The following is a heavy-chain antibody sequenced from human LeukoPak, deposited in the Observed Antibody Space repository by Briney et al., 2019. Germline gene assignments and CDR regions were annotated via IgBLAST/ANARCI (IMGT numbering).Heavy chain of an antibody. CDR1: GFTFSSSS. V-gene: IGHV3-48*01. Sequence: GGSLRLSCAASGFTFSSSSMTWVRQAPGKGLEWVSYISSSSSTIYYADSVKGRFTISRDNAKNSLYLQMNSLRAEDTAVYYCAKDVDYCSGSYYDYWGQGTLVTVSS. CDR3: AKDVDYCSGSYYDY. D-gene: IGHD3-10*01. CDR2: ISSSSSTI. J-gene: IGHJ4*02.